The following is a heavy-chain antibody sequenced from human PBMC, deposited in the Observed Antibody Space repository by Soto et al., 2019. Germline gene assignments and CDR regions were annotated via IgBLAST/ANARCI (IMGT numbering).Heavy chain of an antibody. CDR2: MNPNSGNT. CDR1: GYTFTSYD. J-gene: IGHJ6*03. Sequence: ASVKVSCKASGYTFTSYDINWVRQATGQGLEWMGWMNPNSGNTGNAQKFQGRVTMTRNTSISTAYMELSRLRSEDTDVYYCARVNNWGFFYYYYYMDVWGKGTTVTVSS. D-gene: IGHD1-1*01. CDR3: ARVNNWGFFYYYYYMDV. V-gene: IGHV1-8*01.